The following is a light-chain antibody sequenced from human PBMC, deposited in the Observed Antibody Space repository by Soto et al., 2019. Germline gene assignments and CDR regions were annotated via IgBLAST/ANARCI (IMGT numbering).Light chain of an antibody. CDR2: GAS. CDR3: QQYNNWPPWT. Sequence: EIVMTQSPATLSVSPGERASLSCRASQSVSSNLAWYQQKPGQAPRLLIYGASTRATGIPARFSGSGSGTEFXLXISSLQSEDFAVYYCQQYNNWPPWTFGQGTKVEIK. CDR1: QSVSSN. V-gene: IGKV3-15*01. J-gene: IGKJ1*01.